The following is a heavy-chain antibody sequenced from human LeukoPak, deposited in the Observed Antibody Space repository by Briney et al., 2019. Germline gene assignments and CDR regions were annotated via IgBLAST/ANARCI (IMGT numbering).Heavy chain of an antibody. D-gene: IGHD3-10*01. J-gene: IGHJ6*02. Sequence: GGSLRLFCAASGFSFSNYEMNWVRQAPGKGLEGISYITASSTTIYYADSVKGRFTISRDNAKNSLYLQMNSLRAEDTAVYYCARDREAGLWFGELPRYYYYYGMDVWGQGTTVTVSS. CDR1: GFSFSNYE. V-gene: IGHV3-48*03. CDR2: ITASSTTI. CDR3: ARDREAGLWFGELPRYYYYYGMDV.